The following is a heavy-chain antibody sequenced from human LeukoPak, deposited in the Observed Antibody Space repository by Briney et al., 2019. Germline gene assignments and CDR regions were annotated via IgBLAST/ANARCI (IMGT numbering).Heavy chain of an antibody. CDR2: ISSSSSYI. Sequence: GGSLRLSCAASGFTFSSYSMNWVRQAPGKGLAWVSSISSSSSYIYYADSVKGRFTISRDNAKNSLYLQMNSLRAEDTAVYYCARDRRDLGATVWDLDYWGQGTLVTVSS. V-gene: IGHV3-21*01. D-gene: IGHD1-26*01. CDR3: ARDRRDLGATVWDLDY. J-gene: IGHJ4*02. CDR1: GFTFSSYS.